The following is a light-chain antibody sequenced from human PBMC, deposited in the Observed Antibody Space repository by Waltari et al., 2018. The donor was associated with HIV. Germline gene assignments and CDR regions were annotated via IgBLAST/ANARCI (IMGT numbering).Light chain of an antibody. J-gene: IGLJ3*02. CDR3: AAWDDSLSGG. Sequence: QSVLTQPPSASGTPGQRVTISCSGSSSNIGSNYVYWYQQLPGTAPKLLIYRNKQRPSGVPDRFSGSKSGTSASLAISGLRSEDEADYYCAAWDDSLSGGFGGGTKLTVL. V-gene: IGLV1-47*01. CDR1: SSNIGSNY. CDR2: RNK.